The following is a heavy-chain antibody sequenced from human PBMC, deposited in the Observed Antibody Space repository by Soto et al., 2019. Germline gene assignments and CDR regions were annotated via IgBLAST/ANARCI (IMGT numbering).Heavy chain of an antibody. V-gene: IGHV4-31*03. CDR3: ARDQRADYVDN. D-gene: IGHD3-10*02. CDR1: GGSIISDNYY. J-gene: IGHJ4*02. Sequence: QVQLQESGPGLVKPSQTLSLTCTVSGGSIISDNYYWNCIRQHPGKGLVWFGYIYYTGSTYYNPSHMSRPTISVSTSKNQFSLRLASVTAVATAVYYCARDQRADYVDNWGQGTLVTVSS. CDR2: IYYTGST.